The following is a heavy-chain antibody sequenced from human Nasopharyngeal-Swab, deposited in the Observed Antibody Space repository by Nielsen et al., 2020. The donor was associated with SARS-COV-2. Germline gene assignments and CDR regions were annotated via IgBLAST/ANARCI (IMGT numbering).Heavy chain of an antibody. CDR3: ARAHIVVVPAHNWFDP. J-gene: IGHJ5*02. V-gene: IGHV4-59*01. Sequence: RQAPGKGLEWIGYIYYSGSTSYNPSLKSRVTTSVDTSKNQFSLKLSSVTAADTAVYYCARAHIVVVPAHNWFDPWGQGTLVTVSS. CDR2: IYYSGST. D-gene: IGHD2-2*01.